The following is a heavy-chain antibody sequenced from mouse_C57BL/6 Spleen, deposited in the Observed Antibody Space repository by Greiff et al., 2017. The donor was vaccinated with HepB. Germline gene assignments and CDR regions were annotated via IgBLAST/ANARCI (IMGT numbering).Heavy chain of an antibody. Sequence: DVKLQESGGGLVKPGGSLKLSCAASGFTFSSYAMSWVRQTPEKRLEWVATISDGGSYTYYPDNVKGRFTISRDNAKNNLYLQMSHLKSEDTAMYYCARGDYYGSSWFAYWGQGTLVTVSA. CDR2: ISDGGSYT. D-gene: IGHD1-1*01. CDR3: ARGDYYGSSWFAY. J-gene: IGHJ3*01. CDR1: GFTFSSYA. V-gene: IGHV5-4*03.